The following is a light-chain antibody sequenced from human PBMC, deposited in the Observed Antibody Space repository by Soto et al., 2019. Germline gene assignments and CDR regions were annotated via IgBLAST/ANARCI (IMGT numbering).Light chain of an antibody. J-gene: IGKJ1*01. V-gene: IGKV3-15*01. CDR3: QKYNNWPAT. Sequence: EIVVTQSPDTRAVSPGARGTLSCRASQSVSSNLAWYQQKPGQAPRLLIYGASTRATGIPARFSGSGSGTEFTLTISSLQSEDFAVYYCQKYNNWPATCGQGTKVDIK. CDR2: GAS. CDR1: QSVSSN.